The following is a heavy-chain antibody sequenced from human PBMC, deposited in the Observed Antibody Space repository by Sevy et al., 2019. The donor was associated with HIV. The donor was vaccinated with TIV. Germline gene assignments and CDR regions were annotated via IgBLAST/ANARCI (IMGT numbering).Heavy chain of an antibody. V-gene: IGHV4-39*01. D-gene: IGHD4-17*01. Sequence: SETLSLTCTVSGGSISSSTYYWGWIRQPPGKGLEWIGSIYYSGSTYYNPSLKSRVTISVDTSKNQCSLKLSSVTAADTAVYYCAAMGNDYGDYQGGAFDIWGQRTMVTVSS. CDR3: AAMGNDYGDYQGGAFDI. CDR1: GGSISSSTYY. J-gene: IGHJ3*02. CDR2: IYYSGST.